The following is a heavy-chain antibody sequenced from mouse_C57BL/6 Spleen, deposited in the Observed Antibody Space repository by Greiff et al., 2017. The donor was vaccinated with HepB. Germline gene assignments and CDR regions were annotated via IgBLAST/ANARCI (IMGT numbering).Heavy chain of an antibody. Sequence: VQLQQSGAELVRPGASVKLSCTASGFNIKDYYMHWVKQRPEQGLEWIGRIDPEDGDTEYAPKFQGKATMTADTSSNTAYLQLSSLTSEDTAVYYCTLYGNYVFYAMDDWGQGTSVTVSS. CDR3: TLYGNYVFYAMDD. CDR1: GFNIKDYY. J-gene: IGHJ4*01. D-gene: IGHD2-1*01. CDR2: IDPEDGDT. V-gene: IGHV14-1*01.